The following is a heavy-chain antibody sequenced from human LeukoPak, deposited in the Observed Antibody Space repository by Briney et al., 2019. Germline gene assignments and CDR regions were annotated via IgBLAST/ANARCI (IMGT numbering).Heavy chain of an antibody. CDR2: IYYSGST. CDR3: ARFRGGRGDNYYFDY. J-gene: IGHJ4*02. D-gene: IGHD4-17*01. Sequence: SETLSLTCTVSGGSISSYYWSWIRQPPGKGLEWIGYIYYSGSTNYNPSLKSRVTISVDTSKNQFSLKLSSVTAADTAVYYCARFRGGRGDNYYFDYWGQGTLVTVSS. V-gene: IGHV4-59*08. CDR1: GGSISSYY.